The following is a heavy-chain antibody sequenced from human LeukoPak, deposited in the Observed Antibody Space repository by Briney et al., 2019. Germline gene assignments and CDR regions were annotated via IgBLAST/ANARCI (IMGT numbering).Heavy chain of an antibody. Sequence: SVKVSCKASGGTFSSYAICWVRQAPGQGLEWMGRIIPILGIANYAQKFQGRVTITADKSTSTAYMELSSLRSEDTAVYYCARDPKWGSHPFDYWGQGTLVTVSS. V-gene: IGHV1-69*04. CDR2: IIPILGIA. J-gene: IGHJ4*02. D-gene: IGHD7-27*01. CDR1: GGTFSSYA. CDR3: ARDPKWGSHPFDY.